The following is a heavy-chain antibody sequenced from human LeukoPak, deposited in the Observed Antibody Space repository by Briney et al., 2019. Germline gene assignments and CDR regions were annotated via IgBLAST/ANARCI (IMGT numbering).Heavy chain of an antibody. CDR2: ISWDGGST. V-gene: IGHV3-43D*04. CDR1: DG. J-gene: IGHJ4*02. D-gene: IGHD2-21*01. Sequence: PGESLRLSCAASDGMHWVRQAPGKGLEWVSLISWDGGSTYYADSVKGRFTISRDNSKNSLYLQMNSLGAEDTALYYCAKGRIGSRSPFDYWGQGTLVTVSS. CDR3: AKGRIGSRSPFDY.